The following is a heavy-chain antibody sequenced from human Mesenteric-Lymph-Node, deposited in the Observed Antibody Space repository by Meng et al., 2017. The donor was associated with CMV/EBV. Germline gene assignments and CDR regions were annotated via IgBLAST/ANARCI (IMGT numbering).Heavy chain of an antibody. CDR1: KLIFSSYS. D-gene: IGHD3-22*01. J-gene: IGHJ4*02. Sequence: GGSLRLSCVGSKLIFSSYSMNWVRQAPGKGLEWVASISSHNTYIFYADSTKGRFTISRDNSKNTLYLQMNSLRAEDTAVYYCAKDLFSGYCYWGQGTLVTVSS. V-gene: IGHV3-21*01. CDR3: AKDLFSGYCY. CDR2: ISSHNTYI.